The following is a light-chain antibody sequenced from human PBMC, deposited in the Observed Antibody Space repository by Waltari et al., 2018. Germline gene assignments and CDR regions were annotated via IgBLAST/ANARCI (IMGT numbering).Light chain of an antibody. V-gene: IGKV1-6*01. CDR3: LQDYNYPRT. CDR2: GAS. J-gene: IGKJ2*02. CDR1: QAIRND. Sequence: AIQLTQSPSSLSASVGARVTITCRASQAIRNDLGWYQQKPRKAPELLIYGASSLQSGVPSRFSGSGSGTDFTLTISSLQPEDFATYYCLQDYNYPRTFGQGTKLEIK.